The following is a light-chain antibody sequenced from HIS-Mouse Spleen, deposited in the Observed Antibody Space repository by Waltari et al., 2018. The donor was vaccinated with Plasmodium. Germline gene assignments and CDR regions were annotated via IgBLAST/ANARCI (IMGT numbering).Light chain of an antibody. V-gene: IGKV1-39*01. CDR3: QQNYNTWT. J-gene: IGKJ1*01. CDR1: QSISSY. CDR2: AAS. Sequence: DIQMTQSPSPLSASVGDRVPITRPASQSISSYLNWYQQKPGKAPKLLIDAASSLQSGVPSRFSGSGSGTYFTLTISSLPPEDFATYYCQQNYNTWTFGQGTKVEIK.